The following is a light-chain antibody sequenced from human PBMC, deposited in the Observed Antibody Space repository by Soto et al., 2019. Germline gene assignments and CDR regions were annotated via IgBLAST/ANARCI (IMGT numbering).Light chain of an antibody. J-gene: IGKJ2*01. CDR2: AAS. Sequence: EIVMTQSPATLSVSPGERATLSCRASQSVSSNLAWYQQKPGQAPRLLIYAASTRATDIPARFSGSGSGTECTLTISSLQSEDFAVYYCQQYDNWPPYTFGQGTKLEIK. V-gene: IGKV3-15*01. CDR3: QQYDNWPPYT. CDR1: QSVSSN.